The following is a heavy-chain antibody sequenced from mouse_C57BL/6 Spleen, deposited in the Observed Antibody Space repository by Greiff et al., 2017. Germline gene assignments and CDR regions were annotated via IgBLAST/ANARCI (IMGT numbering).Heavy chain of an antibody. V-gene: IGHV14-1*01. J-gene: IGHJ3*01. CDR2: IDPEDGDT. CDR1: GFNIKDYY. Sequence: VQLQQSGAELVRPGASVKLSCTASGFNIKDYYMHWVKQRPEQGLEWIGRIDPEDGDTEYAPKFQGKATMTADTSSNTAYLQLSSLTSEDTAVYYCTTIYYDDDGFAYWGQGTLVTVSA. D-gene: IGHD2-4*01. CDR3: TTIYYDDDGFAY.